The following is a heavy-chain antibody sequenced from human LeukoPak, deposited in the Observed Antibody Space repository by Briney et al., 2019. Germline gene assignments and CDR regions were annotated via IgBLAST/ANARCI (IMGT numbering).Heavy chain of an antibody. Sequence: PGGSLRLSCAASGFTFSSYGMNWVRQAPGKGLEWVAVISYDGSNKYYADSVKGRFTISRDNSKNTLYLQMNSLRAEDTAVYYVARPGALYSISWYFDYWGQGTLVTVSS. D-gene: IGHD6-13*01. CDR3: ARPGALYSISWYFDY. CDR2: ISYDGSNK. J-gene: IGHJ4*02. V-gene: IGHV3-30*04. CDR1: GFTFSSYG.